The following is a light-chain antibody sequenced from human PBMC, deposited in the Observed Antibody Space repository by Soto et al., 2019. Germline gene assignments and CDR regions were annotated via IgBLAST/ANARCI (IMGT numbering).Light chain of an antibody. CDR3: QQYYSYPYT. CDR1: QGISTN. V-gene: IGKV1-16*02. CDR2: DSS. J-gene: IGKJ3*01. Sequence: DIQMTQSPSSLSASIGDRVTITCRASQGISTNLGWFQQQPGKAPKSLIYDSSILQGGVPSKFSGSGSGTDFTLTISSLQPEDFATYYCQQYYSYPYTFGPGTKVDIK.